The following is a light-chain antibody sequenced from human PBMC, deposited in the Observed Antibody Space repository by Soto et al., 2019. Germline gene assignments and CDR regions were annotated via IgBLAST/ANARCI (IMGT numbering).Light chain of an antibody. Sequence: EIVLTQSPATLSLSPGERATLSCSASQSVSSYLAWYQQKPGQAPRLLIYDASNRATGIPARFSGSGSGTDFTLTISGLEPEDFAVYYCQQRSNWPPTFGQGTRLEIK. CDR3: QQRSNWPPT. V-gene: IGKV3-11*01. CDR1: QSVSSY. CDR2: DAS. J-gene: IGKJ5*01.